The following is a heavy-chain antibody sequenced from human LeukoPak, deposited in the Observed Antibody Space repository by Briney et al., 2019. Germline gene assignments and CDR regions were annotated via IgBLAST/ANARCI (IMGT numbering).Heavy chain of an antibody. CDR3: ARTSASGGTFFDS. D-gene: IGHD2-15*01. Sequence: PSETLSLTCTVSGGSLNPYYWSWIRQPARKGLEWIGRIYFSGNTHYIPSLQSRVTISVDTSKNQFSLRLSSVTAADTAVYYCARTSASGGTFFDSWGQGTLVTVSS. CDR2: IYFSGNT. J-gene: IGHJ4*02. V-gene: IGHV4-4*07. CDR1: GGSLNPYY.